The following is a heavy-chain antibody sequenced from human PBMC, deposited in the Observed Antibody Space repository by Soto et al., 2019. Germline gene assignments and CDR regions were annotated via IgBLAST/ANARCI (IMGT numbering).Heavy chain of an antibody. Sequence: SETLSLTCTVSGGSISSGDYYWSWIRQPPGKGLEWIGHIYNSGSTYYNPSLNSRVTISLDTSKNQFSLKLSSVAAADTSVYYCAGNCISASCYGFAPWGQGTLVT. CDR1: GGSISSGDYY. J-gene: IGHJ5*02. CDR2: IYNSGST. V-gene: IGHV4-30-4*01. CDR3: AGNCISASCYGFAP. D-gene: IGHD2-2*01.